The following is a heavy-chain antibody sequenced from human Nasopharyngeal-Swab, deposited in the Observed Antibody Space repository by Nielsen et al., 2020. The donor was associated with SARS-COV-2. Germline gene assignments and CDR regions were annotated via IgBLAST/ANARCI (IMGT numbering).Heavy chain of an antibody. Sequence: GRQMPGKGLEWGGRIEPSDSYTNYRPSFKGHITISTDKSISTAYLQWSSLKASDTAMYYCARLRYYYGSGKYTSRFDYWGQGTLVTVSS. D-gene: IGHD3-10*01. CDR3: ARLRYYYGSGKYTSRFDY. J-gene: IGHJ4*02. CDR2: IEPSDSYT. V-gene: IGHV5-10-1*01.